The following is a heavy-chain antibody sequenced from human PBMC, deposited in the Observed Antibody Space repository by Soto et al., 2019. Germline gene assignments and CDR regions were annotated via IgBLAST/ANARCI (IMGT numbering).Heavy chain of an antibody. V-gene: IGHV4-31*03. CDR1: GGSISRGGYY. CDR2: IYYSGST. D-gene: IGHD3-10*01. J-gene: IGHJ4*02. Sequence: PSETLSLTCTFSGGSISRGGYYWSWIRQHPGKGLEWIGYIYYSGSTYYNPSLKSRVTISVDTSKNQFSLKLSSVTAADTAVYYCARSVSYYNVNPFDYWGQGTLVTVSS. CDR3: ARSVSYYNVNPFDY.